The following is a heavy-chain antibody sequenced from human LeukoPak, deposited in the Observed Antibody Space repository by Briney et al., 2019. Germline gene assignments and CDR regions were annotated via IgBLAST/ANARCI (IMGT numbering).Heavy chain of an antibody. D-gene: IGHD2-2*01. CDR1: GYTFTGYY. V-gene: IGHV1-2*02. Sequence: ASVKVSCKASGYTFTGYYMHWVRQAPGQGLEWMGWINPNSGGTNYAQKFQGRVTMTRDTSISTAYMELSRLRSDDTAVYYCARDSCSSTRCSRMDVWGKGTTVTVSS. J-gene: IGHJ6*03. CDR3: ARDSCSSTRCSRMDV. CDR2: INPNSGGT.